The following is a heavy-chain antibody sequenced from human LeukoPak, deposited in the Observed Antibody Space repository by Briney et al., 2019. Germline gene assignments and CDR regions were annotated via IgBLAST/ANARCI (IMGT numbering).Heavy chain of an antibody. V-gene: IGHV4-31*03. CDR2: IYYSVST. CDR3: ARGGIAAAKYFQH. Sequence: PSETLSLTCTVSGGSISSGGYYWSWIRQHPGKGLEWVGYIYYSVSTYYNPSLKSRVTISVDTSKNQFSLKLSSVTAADTAVYYCARGGIAAAKYFQHWGQGTLVTVSS. J-gene: IGHJ1*01. D-gene: IGHD6-13*01. CDR1: GGSISSGGYY.